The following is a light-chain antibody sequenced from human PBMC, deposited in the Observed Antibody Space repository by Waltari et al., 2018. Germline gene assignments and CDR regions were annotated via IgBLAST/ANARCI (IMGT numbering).Light chain of an antibody. CDR1: QGISNW. V-gene: IGKV1-12*01. J-gene: IGKJ4*01. Sequence: DIQLTQSPSSVSASVGDRVTITCRASQGISNWLAWYQQKPGKAPKFLIYAASTSQSGVPSRFSGSGTVTEFTLTISSLHPEDFATYYCQQANSFPLTFGGGTKVEIK. CDR3: QQANSFPLT. CDR2: AAS.